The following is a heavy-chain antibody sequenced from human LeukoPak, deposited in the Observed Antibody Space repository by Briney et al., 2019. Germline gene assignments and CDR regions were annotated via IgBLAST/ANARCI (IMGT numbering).Heavy chain of an antibody. Sequence: SETLSLTCTVSGGSISRYYWSWIRQPPGKGLEWIGYIYYSGSTNYNPSLKSRVTISVDTSKNQFSLKLTSVTAADPAVYYWARHTPENRSNGMDDWGQGTTVTVSS. CDR3: ARHTPENRSNGMDD. J-gene: IGHJ6*02. D-gene: IGHD2/OR15-2a*01. CDR1: GGSISRYY. V-gene: IGHV4-59*08. CDR2: IYYSGST.